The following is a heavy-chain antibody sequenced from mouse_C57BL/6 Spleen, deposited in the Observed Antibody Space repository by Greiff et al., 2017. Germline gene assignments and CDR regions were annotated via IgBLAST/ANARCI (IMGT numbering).Heavy chain of an antibody. CDR1: GFTFSSYG. CDR2: ISSGGSYT. D-gene: IGHD2-2*01. V-gene: IGHV5-6*02. Sequence: DVKLVESGGDLVKPGGSLKLSCAASGFTFSSYGMSWVRQTPDKRLEWVATISSGGSYTYYPDSVKGRFTISRDNAKNTLYLQMSSLKSEDTAMYYCARRGGYDPWFAYWGQGTLVTVSA. J-gene: IGHJ3*01. CDR3: ARRGGYDPWFAY.